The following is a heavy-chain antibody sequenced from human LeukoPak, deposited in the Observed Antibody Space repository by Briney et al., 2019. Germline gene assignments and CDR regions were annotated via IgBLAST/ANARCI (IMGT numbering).Heavy chain of an antibody. J-gene: IGHJ5*02. V-gene: IGHV4-59*01. CDR2: IYYSGST. CDR3: ARSITGTSIDP. D-gene: IGHD1-14*01. CDR1: GGSISSYC. Sequence: SETLSLTCTVSGGSISSYCWSWILQPPGKGLEWIGYIYYSGSTNYNPSLKSRVTVSVDTSKNQFSLKLSSVTAADTAVYYCARSITGTSIDPWGQGTLVTVSS.